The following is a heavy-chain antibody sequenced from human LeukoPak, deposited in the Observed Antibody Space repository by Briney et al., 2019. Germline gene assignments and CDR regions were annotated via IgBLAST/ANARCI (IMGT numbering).Heavy chain of an antibody. CDR1: GFTFSSYA. CDR2: ISYDGSNK. CDR3: ARDWIVVIPAANQ. V-gene: IGHV3-30*04. D-gene: IGHD2-2*01. Sequence: GGSLRLSCAASGFTFSSYAMHWVRQAPGKGLEWVAVISYDGSNKYYADSVKGRFTISRDNSKNTLYLQMNSLRAEDTAVYYCARDWIVVIPAANQWGQGTLVTVSS. J-gene: IGHJ4*02.